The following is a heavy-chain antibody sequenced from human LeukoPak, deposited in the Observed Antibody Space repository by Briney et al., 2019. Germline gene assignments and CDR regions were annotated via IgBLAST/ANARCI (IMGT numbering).Heavy chain of an antibody. Sequence: ASVKVSCKASGYTFTSYGFNWVRQAPGQGLEWMGWISAYNGNTNYAQKLQGRITMTTDTSTSTAYMDLMSLRSDDTAVYYCARDRIGCCSSTSCSSFDYWGQGTLVTVSS. CDR1: GYTFTSYG. CDR2: ISAYNGNT. CDR3: ARDRIGCCSSTSCSSFDY. D-gene: IGHD2-2*01. V-gene: IGHV1-18*01. J-gene: IGHJ4*02.